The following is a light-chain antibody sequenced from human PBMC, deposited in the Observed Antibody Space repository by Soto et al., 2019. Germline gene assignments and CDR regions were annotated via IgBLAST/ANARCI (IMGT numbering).Light chain of an antibody. J-gene: IGKJ4*01. Sequence: DNHMTQSPSSLSASVGDRCTIACRAGQDIRSDLGWYQQKPGRAPKRLIYAASSLQSGVPSRFSGSGSGTDFTLTISSLQPEDFATYYCQQSYSTPLTFGGGTKVDI. CDR3: QQSYSTPLT. CDR1: QDIRSD. V-gene: IGKV1-39*01. CDR2: AAS.